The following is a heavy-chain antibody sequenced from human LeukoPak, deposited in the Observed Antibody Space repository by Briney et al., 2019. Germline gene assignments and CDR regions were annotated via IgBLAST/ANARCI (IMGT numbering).Heavy chain of an antibody. V-gene: IGHV4-59*08. CDR3: ARAGQWLASDY. D-gene: IGHD6-19*01. CDR1: GGSISSYY. CDR2: IYYNGIT. Sequence: PSETLSLTCTVSGGSISSYYWSWIRQPPGKGLEWIGYIYYNGITNYNPSLKSRVTISVDTSKNQFSLKLSSVTAADTAVYYCARAGQWLASDYWGQGTLVTVSS. J-gene: IGHJ4*02.